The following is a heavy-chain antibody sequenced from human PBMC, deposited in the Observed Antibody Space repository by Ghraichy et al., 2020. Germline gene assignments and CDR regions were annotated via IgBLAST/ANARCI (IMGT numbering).Heavy chain of an antibody. Sequence: GESLNISCAASGFTFSSYAMSWVRQAPGKGLEWVSAISGSGGSTYYADSVKGRFTISRDNSKNTLYLQMNSLRAEDTAVYYCAKLRMIVVTAMANTPWGQGTLVTVSS. CDR3: AKLRMIVVTAMANTP. CDR2: ISGSGGST. J-gene: IGHJ5*02. V-gene: IGHV3-23*01. D-gene: IGHD5-18*01. CDR1: GFTFSSYA.